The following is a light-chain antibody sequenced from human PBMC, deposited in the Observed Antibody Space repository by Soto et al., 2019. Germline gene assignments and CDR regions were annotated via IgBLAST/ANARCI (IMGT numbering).Light chain of an antibody. CDR3: QQYDNLLTALT. CDR1: QDISNY. CDR2: DAS. V-gene: IGKV1-33*01. J-gene: IGKJ4*01. Sequence: DIQMTQSPSSLSASVGDRVTITCQASQDISNYLNWYQQKPGKAPKLLIYDASNLETGVPSRFSGSGSGTDFTFTISSLQPEDIATYYCQQYDNLLTALTFGGGTKVDIK.